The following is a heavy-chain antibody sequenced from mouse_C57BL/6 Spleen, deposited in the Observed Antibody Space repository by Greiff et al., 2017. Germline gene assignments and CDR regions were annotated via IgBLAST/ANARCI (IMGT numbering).Heavy chain of an antibody. D-gene: IGHD1-1*01. CDR2: IYPGSGST. CDR3: ASPSYYYGSSHYAMDY. Sequence: VQLQQPGAELVKPGASVKMSCKASGYTFTSYWITWVKQRPGQGLEWIGDIYPGSGSTNYNEKFKSKATLTVDTSSSTAYMQLSSLTSEDSAVYYCASPSYYYGSSHYAMDYWGQGTSVTVSS. CDR1: GYTFTSYW. J-gene: IGHJ4*01. V-gene: IGHV1-55*01.